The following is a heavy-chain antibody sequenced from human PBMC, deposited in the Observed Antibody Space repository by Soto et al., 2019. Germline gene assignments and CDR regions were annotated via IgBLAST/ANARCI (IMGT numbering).Heavy chain of an antibody. CDR3: ASLTEGDYYYGMDV. J-gene: IGHJ6*02. CDR2: IIPIFGTA. V-gene: IGHV1-69*13. CDR1: GGTFSSYA. Sequence: ASVKVSCKASGGTFSSYAISWVRQAPGQGLEWMGGIIPIFGTANYAQKFQGRVTITADESTSTAYMELSSLRSEDTAVYYCASLTEGDYYYGMDVWGQGTTVTVSS. D-gene: IGHD3-16*01.